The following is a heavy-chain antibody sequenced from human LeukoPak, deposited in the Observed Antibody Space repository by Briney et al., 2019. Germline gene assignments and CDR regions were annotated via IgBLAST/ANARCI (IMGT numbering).Heavy chain of an antibody. Sequence: GGSLRLSCAASGFTFSSYSMNWVRQAPGKGLEWVSSISSSSSYIYYVDSVKGRFTISRDNAKNSLYLQMNSLRAEDTAVYYCARGGYQLPLGFGYWGQGTLVTVSS. CDR3: ARGGYQLPLGFGY. CDR1: GFTFSSYS. CDR2: ISSSSSYI. D-gene: IGHD2-2*01. J-gene: IGHJ4*02. V-gene: IGHV3-21*01.